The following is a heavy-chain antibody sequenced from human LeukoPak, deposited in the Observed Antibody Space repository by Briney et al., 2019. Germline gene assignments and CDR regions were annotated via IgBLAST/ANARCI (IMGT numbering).Heavy chain of an antibody. V-gene: IGHV3-23*01. J-gene: IGHJ4*02. CDR3: AKAGSGSYSLPDY. D-gene: IGHD1-26*01. CDR1: GFTFNSFA. Sequence: GGSLRLSCAASGFTFNSFAMSWVRQAPGKGLEWVSGISGGGGKTYYADSVKGRFTISRDNSKNTLHLQMNSLRAEDTAVYYCAKAGSGSYSLPDYWGQGTLVTVSS. CDR2: ISGGGGKT.